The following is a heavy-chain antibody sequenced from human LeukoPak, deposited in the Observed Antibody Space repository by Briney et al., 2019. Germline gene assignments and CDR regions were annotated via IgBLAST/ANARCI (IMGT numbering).Heavy chain of an antibody. CDR2: ISYDGSNK. J-gene: IGHJ4*02. CDR1: GFTFSSYG. V-gene: IGHV3-30*18. Sequence: PGGSLRLSCAASGFTFSSYGMHWVRQAPGKGLEWVAVISYDGSNKYYADSVKGRFTISRDNSKNTLYLQMKSLRAEDTAVYYCAKEDRYGPPAFDYWGQGTLVTVSS. D-gene: IGHD5-18*01. CDR3: AKEDRYGPPAFDY.